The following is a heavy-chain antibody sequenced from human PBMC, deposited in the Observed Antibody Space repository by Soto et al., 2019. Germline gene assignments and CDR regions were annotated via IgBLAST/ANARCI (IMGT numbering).Heavy chain of an antibody. J-gene: IGHJ4*02. CDR2: INTYTGHT. CDR3: AREYCRTTSCYGADY. CDR1: GYTFTTYG. V-gene: IGHV1-18*01. D-gene: IGHD2-2*01. Sequence: QVQLAQSGAEVKKPGASVRVSCKASGYTFTTYGISWVRQAPGQGLEWMGWINTYTGHTNYAQRLQGRVTVTTDTSTRTAYMELRSLRSDDTAVYYCAREYCRTTSCYGADYWGQGTLVTVSS.